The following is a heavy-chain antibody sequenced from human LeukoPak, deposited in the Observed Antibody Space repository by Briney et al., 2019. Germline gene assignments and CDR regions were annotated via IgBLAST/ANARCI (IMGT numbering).Heavy chain of an antibody. CDR1: GGTFSSYA. D-gene: IGHD2-8*01. J-gene: IGHJ5*02. CDR3: AREPMLASSWFDP. V-gene: IGHV1-69*05. CDR2: IIPIFGTA. Sequence: SVKVSCKASGGTFSSYAISWVRQAPGQGLEWMGRIIPIFGTAKYAQKFQGRVTLTTDESTSTAYMELSSLRSEDTAVYYCAREPMLASSWFDPWGQGTLVTVSS.